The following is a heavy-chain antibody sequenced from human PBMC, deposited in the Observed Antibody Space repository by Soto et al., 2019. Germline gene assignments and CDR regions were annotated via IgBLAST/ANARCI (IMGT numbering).Heavy chain of an antibody. J-gene: IGHJ4*02. CDR1: GCTFDDYS. D-gene: IGHD2-2*01. Sequence: GGSLRLSCAASGCTFDDYSMNWVRQAPGKGLEWVSSISSSGSYIYYADSLKGRFTISRDNAKNSLYLQMNSLRAEDTAVYYCARFHTESIIPEYYFDYWGQGDLVTVSS. CDR3: ARFHTESIIPEYYFDY. CDR2: ISSSGSYI. V-gene: IGHV3-21*01.